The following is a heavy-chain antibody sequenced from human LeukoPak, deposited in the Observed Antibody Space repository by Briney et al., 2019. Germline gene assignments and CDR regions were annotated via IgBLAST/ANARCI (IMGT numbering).Heavy chain of an antibody. CDR1: GYTFTSYG. J-gene: IGHJ4*02. D-gene: IGHD3/OR15-3a*01. CDR3: ARDSKDWGALDY. V-gene: IGHV1-18*01. Sequence: ASVKVSCKGSGYTFTSYGISWVRQAPGQGLEWMGWISGYNGNINYAQKLQGRVTMTTDTSTSTAYMELRSLRSDDTAVYFCARDSKDWGALDYWGQGTLVTVSS. CDR2: ISGYNGNI.